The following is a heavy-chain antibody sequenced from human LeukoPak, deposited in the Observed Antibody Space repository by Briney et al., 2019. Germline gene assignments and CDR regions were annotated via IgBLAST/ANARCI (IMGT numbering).Heavy chain of an antibody. D-gene: IGHD3-22*01. V-gene: IGHV4-59*01. J-gene: IGHJ5*02. CDR1: GFTFSSYW. Sequence: GSLRLSCAASGFTFSSYWMSWVRQPPGKGLEWIGYIYYSGSTNYNPSLKSRVTISVDTSKNQFSLKLSSVTAADTAVYYCARRSYYYDSSGFNWFDPWGQGTLVTVSS. CDR3: ARRSYYYDSSGFNWFDP. CDR2: IYYSGST.